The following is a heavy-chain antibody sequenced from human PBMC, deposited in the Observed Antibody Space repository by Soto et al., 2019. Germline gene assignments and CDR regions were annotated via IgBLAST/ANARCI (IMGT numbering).Heavy chain of an antibody. J-gene: IGHJ5*02. CDR3: ARGPDYPGTWFGT. CDR2: ISSSSSYI. D-gene: IGHD5-12*01. V-gene: IGHV3-21*01. Sequence: KGLEWVSSISSSSSYIYYADSVKGRFTISRDNAKNSLYLQMNSLRAEDTAVYSCARGPDYPGTWFGTSGEGTLVSVSS.